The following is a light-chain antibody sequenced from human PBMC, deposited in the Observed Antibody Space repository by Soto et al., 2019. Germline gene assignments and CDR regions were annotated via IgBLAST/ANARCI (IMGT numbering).Light chain of an antibody. V-gene: IGLV1-47*02. Sequence: QSALTQPPSASGTPGQRVTISCSGSISNIGRNTVNWYQQVPGTAPRLLIYSNNQRPSGVPDRFSASKSGTSASLAISGLRSEDEADYYCATWDDRLRAYVIGAGTKVTVL. CDR2: SNN. CDR3: ATWDDRLRAYV. J-gene: IGLJ1*01. CDR1: ISNIGRNT.